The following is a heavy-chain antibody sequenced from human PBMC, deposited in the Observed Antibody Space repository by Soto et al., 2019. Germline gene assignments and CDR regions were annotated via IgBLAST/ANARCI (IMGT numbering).Heavy chain of an antibody. CDR2: IYPADSDT. D-gene: IGHD1-1*01. V-gene: IGHV5-51*01. CDR1: GYSFTTYW. Sequence: PGESLKISCKGSGYSFTTYWIGWVRQVPGKGLEWMGVIYPADSDTRYSPSFQGQVTFSVDKSLTTAYLQWNNLKASDTARYYCARQRAWKDAFDFWGQGTLVTVPQ. J-gene: IGHJ4*02. CDR3: ARQRAWKDAFDF.